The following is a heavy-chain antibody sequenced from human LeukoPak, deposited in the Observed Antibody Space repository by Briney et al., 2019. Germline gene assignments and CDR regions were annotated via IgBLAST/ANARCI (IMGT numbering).Heavy chain of an antibody. D-gene: IGHD6-6*01. Sequence: PGGSLRLSCAASGLTVSSNCMSWVRQAPGKGLEWVSFIYSDNTHYSDSVKGRFTISRDNSKNTLYLQMNSLRAEDTAVYYCASTSIAADYFDYWGQGTLVTVSS. CDR1: GLTVSSNC. CDR2: IYSDNT. J-gene: IGHJ4*02. CDR3: ASTSIAADYFDY. V-gene: IGHV3-53*01.